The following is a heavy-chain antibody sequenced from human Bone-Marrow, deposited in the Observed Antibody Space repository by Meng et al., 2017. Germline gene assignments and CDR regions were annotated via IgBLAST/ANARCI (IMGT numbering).Heavy chain of an antibody. CDR1: GGTFSSYA. J-gene: IGHJ4*02. CDR2: IIPIFGTA. CDR3: ATRGNPYLDR. V-gene: IGHV1-69*05. Sequence: QVRLVQVGAEVKKPGSSVKVSCKASGGTFSSYAISWVRQAPGQGLEWMGGIIPIFGTANYAQNFQGRVTLTTDTSTSTGYMELSSLTSDDTAVYYCATRGNPYLDRWGQGTLVTVSS.